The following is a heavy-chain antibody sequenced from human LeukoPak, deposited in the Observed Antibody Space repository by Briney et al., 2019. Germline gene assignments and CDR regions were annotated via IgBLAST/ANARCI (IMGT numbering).Heavy chain of an antibody. CDR1: GGSISSYY. V-gene: IGHV4-59*01. J-gene: IGHJ4*02. CDR3: ARDREGVGSYFDY. CDR2: IYYSGST. D-gene: IGHD1-26*01. Sequence: SETLSLTCTVSGGSISSYYWSWIRQPPGKGLEWIGYIYYSGSTNYNPSLKSRVTISVDTSKNQFSLKLSSVTAADTAVYYCARDREGVGSYFDYWGQGTLVTVSS.